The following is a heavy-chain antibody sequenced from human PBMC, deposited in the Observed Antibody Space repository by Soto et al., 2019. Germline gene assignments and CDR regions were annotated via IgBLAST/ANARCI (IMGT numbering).Heavy chain of an antibody. J-gene: IGHJ6*02. Sequence: QVQLQESGPGLVKPSQTLSLTCTVSGGSISSGGYYWSWIRQHPGKGLEWIGYIYYSGSTYYNPSLTSRGTLSVDTSKDQFSRSLTSVTAADTDVYYWARVDRYYYYGMDVWGQGTTVTVSS. CDR3: ARVDRYYYYGMDV. CDR1: GGSISSGGYY. CDR2: IYYSGST. V-gene: IGHV4-31*03.